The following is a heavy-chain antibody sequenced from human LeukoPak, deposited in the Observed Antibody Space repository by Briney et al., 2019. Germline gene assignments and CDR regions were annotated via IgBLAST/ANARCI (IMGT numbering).Heavy chain of an antibody. Sequence: GGSLRLSCAASGFTFSSYSMNWVRQAPGKGLEWVSSISSSSSYIYYADSVKGRFTTSRDSAKNSLYLQMNSLRAEDTAVYYCARDGDYEYFQHWGQGTLVTVSS. CDR1: GFTFSSYS. D-gene: IGHD4-17*01. V-gene: IGHV3-21*01. CDR3: ARDGDYEYFQH. J-gene: IGHJ1*01. CDR2: ISSSSSYI.